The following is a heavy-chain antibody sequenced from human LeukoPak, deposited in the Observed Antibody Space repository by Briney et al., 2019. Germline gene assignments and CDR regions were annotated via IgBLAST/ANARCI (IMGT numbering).Heavy chain of an antibody. CDR3: ARLSRAPGYSYVYYFDY. Sequence: SQTLSLTCTVSGGSISSGGYYWSWIRQHPGKGLEWIGEINHSGSTNYNPSLKSRVTISVDTSKNQFSLKLSSVTAADTAAYYCARLSRAPGYSYVYYFDYWGQGTLVTVSS. V-gene: IGHV4-31*03. D-gene: IGHD5-18*01. CDR1: GGSISSGGYY. J-gene: IGHJ4*02. CDR2: INHSGST.